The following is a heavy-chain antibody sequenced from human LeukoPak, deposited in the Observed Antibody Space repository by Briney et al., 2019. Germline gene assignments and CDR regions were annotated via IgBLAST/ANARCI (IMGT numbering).Heavy chain of an antibody. CDR1: VYTLTKLF. CDR2: FDPEDGET. J-gene: IGHJ4*02. Sequence: GASVKVSCKFTVYTLTKLFMHWVRQAPGKGLEWMGGFDPEDGETIYAQKFQGRVTMTEDTSTDTAYMELSSLSSEDTALHYCATLEKRLLYQTQPFDYWGQGTLVTVSS. D-gene: IGHD3-3*01. V-gene: IGHV1-24*01. CDR3: ATLEKRLLYQTQPFDY.